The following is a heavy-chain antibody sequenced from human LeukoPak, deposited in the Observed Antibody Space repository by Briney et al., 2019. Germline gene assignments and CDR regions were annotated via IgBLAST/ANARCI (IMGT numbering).Heavy chain of an antibody. Sequence: SETLSLTCAVYGGSFSGYYWSWIRQPPGKGLEWVGEINHSGSTNSNPSLKSRVTISVDTSKNQFSLKLSSVTAADTAVYYCARSLQFTSSWYDYWGQGTLVTVSS. CDR1: GGSFSGYY. CDR3: ARSLQFTSSWYDY. CDR2: INHSGST. J-gene: IGHJ4*02. V-gene: IGHV4-34*01. D-gene: IGHD6-13*01.